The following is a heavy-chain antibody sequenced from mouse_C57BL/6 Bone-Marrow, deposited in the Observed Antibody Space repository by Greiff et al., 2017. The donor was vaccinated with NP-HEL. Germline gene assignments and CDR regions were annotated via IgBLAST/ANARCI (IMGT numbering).Heavy chain of an antibody. CDR3: AREGPYYYGSSPYFDY. J-gene: IGHJ2*01. CDR1: GFTFSSYA. Sequence: EVQVVESGGGLVKPGGSLKLSCAASGFTFSSYAMSWVRQTPEKRLEWVATISDGGSYTYYPDNVKGRFTISRDNAKNNLYLQMSHLKSEDTAMYYCAREGPYYYGSSPYFDYWGQGTTLTVSS. D-gene: IGHD1-1*01. V-gene: IGHV5-4*01. CDR2: ISDGGSYT.